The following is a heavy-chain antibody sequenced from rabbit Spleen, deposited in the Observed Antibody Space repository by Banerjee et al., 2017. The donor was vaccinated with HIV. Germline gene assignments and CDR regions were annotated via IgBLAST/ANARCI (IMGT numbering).Heavy chain of an antibody. CDR3: TRDTGSSFSSYGMDL. CDR1: GFSLSSNYC. CDR2: IAGSSSGFT. V-gene: IGHV1S45*01. Sequence: QEQLEESGGGLVKPGGSLVLTCKASGFSLSSNYCVCWVRQAPGKGLEWIACIAGSSSGFTYSATWAKGRFTCSKTSSTTVTLQMTSLTVADSATYFCTRDTGSSFSSYGMDLWGQGTLVTVS. J-gene: IGHJ6*01. D-gene: IGHD8-1*01.